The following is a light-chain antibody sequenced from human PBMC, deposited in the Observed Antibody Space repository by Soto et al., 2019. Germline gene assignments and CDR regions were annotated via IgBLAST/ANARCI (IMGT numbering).Light chain of an antibody. CDR1: QSVSSD. V-gene: IGKV3-11*01. J-gene: IGKJ1*01. CDR2: DAS. CDR3: QQRGNWPRT. Sequence: EIVLTQSPATLSLSPGERATRSCRASQSVSSDLAWYQQKPGQAPRLLIYDASNRATGIPARFSGSGSGTDFTLTISSLEPEDFAVYYCQQRGNWPRTFGQGTKVEIK.